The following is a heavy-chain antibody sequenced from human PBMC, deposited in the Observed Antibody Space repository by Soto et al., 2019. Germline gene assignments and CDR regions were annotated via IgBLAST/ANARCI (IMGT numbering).Heavy chain of an antibody. CDR3: ARREYYDFWSGYYTGYYIDY. CDR2: IVVGSGNT. V-gene: IGHV1-58*01. J-gene: IGHJ4*02. Sequence: SVKVSCKASGFTFTSSAVQWVRQARGQRLEWIGWIVVGSGNTNYAQKFQERVTITRDMSTSTAYMELSSLRSEDTAVNYCARREYYDFWSGYYTGYYIDYSGQGTLVTVST. D-gene: IGHD3-3*01. CDR1: GFTFTSSA.